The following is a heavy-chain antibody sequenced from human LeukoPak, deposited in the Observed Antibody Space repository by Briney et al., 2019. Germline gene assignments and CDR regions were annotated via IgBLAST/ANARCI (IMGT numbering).Heavy chain of an antibody. CDR2: IYYSGTT. CDR3: ARMNYYDSSGYYYFDY. J-gene: IGHJ4*02. V-gene: IGHV4-39*02. Sequence: PSETLSLTCTVSGGSIGSSDSFWGWIRQPPGKGLEWLGSIYYSGTTYYNPSLKSRLTISVDTSKNHFSLKLTSVTAADTAVYYCARMNYYDSSGYYYFDYWGQGTLVTVSS. D-gene: IGHD3-22*01. CDR1: GGSIGSSDSF.